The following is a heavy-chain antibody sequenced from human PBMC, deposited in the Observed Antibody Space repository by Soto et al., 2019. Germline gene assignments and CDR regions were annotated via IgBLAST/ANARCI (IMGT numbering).Heavy chain of an antibody. CDR1: GGTFSSYA. V-gene: IGHV1-69*13. CDR2: IIPVFGTA. J-gene: IGHJ1*01. D-gene: IGHD1-1*01. Sequence: ASVKVSCKASGGTFSSYAISWVRQAPGQGLECMGGIIPVFGTANYAQKFQGRVTINADESTSTVYMELSSLRSEDTAVYYCARGWNDFPHWGQGTLVTVSS. CDR3: ARGWNDFPH.